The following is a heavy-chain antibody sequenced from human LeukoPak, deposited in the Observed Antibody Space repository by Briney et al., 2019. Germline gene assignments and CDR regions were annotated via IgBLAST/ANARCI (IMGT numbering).Heavy chain of an antibody. V-gene: IGHV3-7*01. J-gene: IGHJ3*02. CDR3: ARVDEILGATDDAFDI. Sequence: GGSLRLSCAASGFTFSSYWMSWVRQAPGKGLEWVANIKQDGSEKYYVDSVKGRFTISRDNAKNSLYLQMNSLRAEDTAEYYCARVDEILGATDDAFDIWGQGTMVTVSS. D-gene: IGHD1-26*01. CDR2: IKQDGSEK. CDR1: GFTFSSYW.